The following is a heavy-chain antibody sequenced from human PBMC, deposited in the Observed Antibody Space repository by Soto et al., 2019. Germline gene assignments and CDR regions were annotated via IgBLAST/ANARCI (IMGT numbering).Heavy chain of an antibody. Sequence: SETLCLTCSVSGDSISSSSYYWGWIRQPPGRGLEWIGSIYYTGSTYYNPSLKSRVTMSVDTSKNQFSLKLNSVTAADTAVYYCARVPGYADDCFDTWGQVNLVT. CDR2: IYYTGST. CDR3: ARVPGYADDCFDT. V-gene: IGHV4-39*01. D-gene: IGHD5-18*01. J-gene: IGHJ5*02. CDR1: GDSISSSSYY.